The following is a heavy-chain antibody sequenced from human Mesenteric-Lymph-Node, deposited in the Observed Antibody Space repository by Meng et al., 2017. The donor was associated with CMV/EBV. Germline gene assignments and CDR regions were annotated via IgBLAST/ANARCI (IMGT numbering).Heavy chain of an antibody. CDR1: GGSISSGDYY. CDR2: IHYSGTT. Sequence: SETLSLTCTVSGGSISSGDYYWSWIRQPPGKGLEWVGHIHYSGTTYYNPSLKSRVTVSEDTSKNQFSLKLSSVTAADTAVYFCARGFCSNGECYRQGDAFDPWGQGILVTVSS. J-gene: IGHJ5*02. CDR3: ARGFCSNGECYRQGDAFDP. D-gene: IGHD2-8*01. V-gene: IGHV4-30-4*08.